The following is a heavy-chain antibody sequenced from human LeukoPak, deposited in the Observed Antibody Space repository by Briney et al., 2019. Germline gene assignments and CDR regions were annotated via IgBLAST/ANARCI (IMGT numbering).Heavy chain of an antibody. J-gene: IGHJ4*02. Sequence: GGSLRLSCAASGFTFDGFAMLWVRQSPGKGLEWVSGISENSGTMTYADSVKGRFAISRDNAKNSLYLQMNSLRAEDTALYYCARGNYYEGRGLSPSDYWGQGTLVTVSS. CDR2: ISENSGTM. V-gene: IGHV3-9*01. D-gene: IGHD3-16*01. CDR1: GFTFDGFA. CDR3: ARGNYYEGRGLSPSDY.